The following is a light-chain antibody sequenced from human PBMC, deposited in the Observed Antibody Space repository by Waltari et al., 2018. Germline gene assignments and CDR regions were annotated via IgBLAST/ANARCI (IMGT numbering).Light chain of an antibody. CDR1: QSISGS. CDR3: LQTYSTPLT. V-gene: IGKV1-39*01. J-gene: IGKJ4*01. Sequence: DIQMTQSPSSLSASVGDRVTITCRASQSISGSLNWYQQKPGKAPKLLIYAASSLQRGVPSRFSGSASGTYFTLTVSSLQPEDFATYYCLQTYSTPLTFGGGTNVDIK. CDR2: AAS.